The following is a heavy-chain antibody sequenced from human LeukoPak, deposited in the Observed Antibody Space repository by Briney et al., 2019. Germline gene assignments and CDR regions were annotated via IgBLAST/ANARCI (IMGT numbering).Heavy chain of an antibody. CDR2: IYYSGST. CDR1: GGSISSSSYY. D-gene: IGHD5-18*01. J-gene: IGHJ6*02. V-gene: IGHV4-39*01. CDR3: ARGLRQLWLRYYYYGMDV. Sequence: SETLSLTCTVSGGSISSSSYYWGWIRQPPGKGLEWIGSIYYSGSTYYNPSLKSRVTISVDTSKNQFSLKLSSVTAADTAVYYCARGLRQLWLRYYYYGMDVWGQGTTVTVSS.